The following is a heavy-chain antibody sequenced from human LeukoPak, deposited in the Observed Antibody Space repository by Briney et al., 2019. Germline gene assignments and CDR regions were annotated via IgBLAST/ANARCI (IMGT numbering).Heavy chain of an antibody. CDR3: ARRTLFGVIKPPDY. CDR2: ISGTGSST. Sequence: GGSLRLSCAASGFTFSSYAMSWVRQAPGKGLEWVSGISGTGSSTYYADSVEGRFTISRDNSKNTLYVQMNSLRVEDTAVYYCARRTLFGVIKPPDYWGQGTLVTVSS. CDR1: GFTFSSYA. V-gene: IGHV3-23*01. J-gene: IGHJ4*02. D-gene: IGHD3-3*01.